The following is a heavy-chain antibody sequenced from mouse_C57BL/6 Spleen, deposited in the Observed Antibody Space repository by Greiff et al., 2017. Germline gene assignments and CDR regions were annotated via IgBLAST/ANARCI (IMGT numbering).Heavy chain of an antibody. CDR2: IHPNSGST. D-gene: IGHD2-4*01. CDR3: SGGGVYYDYDRGYFDV. CDR1: GYTFTSYW. Sequence: QVQLQQPGAELVKPGASVKLSCKASGYTFTSYWMHWVKQRPGQGLEWIGMIHPNSGSTNYNEKFKSKATLTVDKSSSTAYMQLSSLTSEDSAVYYWSGGGVYYDYDRGYFDVWGTGTTVTVSS. V-gene: IGHV1-64*01. J-gene: IGHJ1*03.